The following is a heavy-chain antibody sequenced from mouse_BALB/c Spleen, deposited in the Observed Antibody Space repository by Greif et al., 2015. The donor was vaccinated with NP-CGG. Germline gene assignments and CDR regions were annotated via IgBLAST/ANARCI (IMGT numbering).Heavy chain of an antibody. Sequence: QVQLQQSGAELVRPGVSVKISCKGSGYTFTDYAMHWVKQSHAKSLEWIGVISTYYGDASYNQKFKGKATMTVDKSSSTAYMELARLTSEDSAIYYCARYNGNYAYYAMDYWGQGTSVTVSS. J-gene: IGHJ4*01. V-gene: IGHV1S137*01. CDR2: ISTYYGDA. CDR3: ARYNGNYAYYAMDY. D-gene: IGHD2-1*01. CDR1: GYTFTDYA.